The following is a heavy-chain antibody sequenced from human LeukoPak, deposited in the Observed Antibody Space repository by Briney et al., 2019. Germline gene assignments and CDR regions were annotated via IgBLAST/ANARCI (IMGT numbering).Heavy chain of an antibody. CDR2: IYSGGST. CDR1: GFSFSTYA. D-gene: IGHD3-22*01. Sequence: PGRSLRLSCAASGFSFSTYAMHWVRQAPGKGLEWVSVIYSGGSTYYADSVKGRFTISRDNSKNTLYLQMNSLRAEDTAVYYCARDRTYDYYDSSGSMNYGMDVWGQGTTVTVSS. V-gene: IGHV3-NL1*01. CDR3: ARDRTYDYYDSSGSMNYGMDV. J-gene: IGHJ6*02.